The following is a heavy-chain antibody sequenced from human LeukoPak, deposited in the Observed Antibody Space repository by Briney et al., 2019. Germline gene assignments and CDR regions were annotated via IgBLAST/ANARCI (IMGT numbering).Heavy chain of an antibody. Sequence: ASVKVSCKASGYTFTDYYIHWVRQAPGQGLEWMGWINLNSGDTYYAQNFQDRVTLTGDTSISTAYLELSSLRSDDTAVFYCARSYFDVLTNYYMWLAPWGQGTLVTVSS. CDR2: INLNSGDT. CDR3: ARSYFDVLTNYYMWLAP. D-gene: IGHD3-9*01. V-gene: IGHV1-2*02. CDR1: GYTFTDYY. J-gene: IGHJ5*02.